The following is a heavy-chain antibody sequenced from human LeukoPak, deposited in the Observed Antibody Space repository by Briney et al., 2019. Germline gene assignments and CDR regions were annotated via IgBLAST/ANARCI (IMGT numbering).Heavy chain of an antibody. Sequence: GGSLRLSCAASGFTFTTYRMEWVRQAPGKGLEWVSLIWYDGSNKYYADSVKGRFTISRDNSKNTLYLQMNSLRAEDTAVYYCARDWGKGDYWGQGTLVTVSS. CDR3: ARDWGKGDY. V-gene: IGHV3-33*08. D-gene: IGHD3-16*01. CDR1: GFTFTTYR. J-gene: IGHJ4*02. CDR2: IWYDGSNK.